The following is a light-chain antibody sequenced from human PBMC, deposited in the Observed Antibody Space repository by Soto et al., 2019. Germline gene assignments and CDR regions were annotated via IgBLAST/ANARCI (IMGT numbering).Light chain of an antibody. Sequence: EIVLTKSPGTLSLATGERATLSCRASQSVSSSYLAWYQQKPGQAPRLLIYGASSRATGIPDRFSGRESGTDFTLTISRLEPEDFAVYYCQQYGISPRTFGEVTKVDIK. CDR1: QSVSSSY. J-gene: IGKJ1*01. V-gene: IGKV3-20*01. CDR3: QQYGISPRT. CDR2: GAS.